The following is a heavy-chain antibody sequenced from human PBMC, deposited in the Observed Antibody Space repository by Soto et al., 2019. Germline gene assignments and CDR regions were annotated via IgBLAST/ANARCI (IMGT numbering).Heavy chain of an antibody. D-gene: IGHD6-13*01. CDR3: AKAAAGQSDAFDI. J-gene: IGHJ3*02. Sequence: GGSLRLSCAASGFTFSSYGMHWVRQAPGKGLEWVAVISYDGSNKYYADSVKGRFTISRDNSKNTLYLQMNSLRAEDTAVYYCAKAAAGQSDAFDIWGHGTMVTVSS. CDR2: ISYDGSNK. V-gene: IGHV3-30*18. CDR1: GFTFSSYG.